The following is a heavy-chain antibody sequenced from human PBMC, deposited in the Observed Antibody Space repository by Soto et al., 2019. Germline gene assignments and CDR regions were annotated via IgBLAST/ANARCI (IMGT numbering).Heavy chain of an antibody. V-gene: IGHV3-53*01. CDR3: ARVAPYSSSWYLDY. D-gene: IGHD6-13*01. CDR2: IYSGGST. Sequence: EVQLVESGGGLIQPGGSLRLSCAASGFTVSSNYMSWVRQAPGKGLEWVSVIYSGGSTYYADSVKGRFTISRDNSKNTLYLQMDSLRAEDTAVYYWARVAPYSSSWYLDYGGQGTLVTVSA. J-gene: IGHJ4*02. CDR1: GFTVSSNY.